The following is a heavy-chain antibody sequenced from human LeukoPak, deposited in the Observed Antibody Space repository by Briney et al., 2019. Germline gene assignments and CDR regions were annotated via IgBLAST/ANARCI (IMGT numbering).Heavy chain of an antibody. Sequence: ATVKVSCKASGYTFTGYYLHWVRQAPGQGLEWMGWIHPNSGGTNYAQKFQGRVTMTRDTSISTAYLDLSRLRSDDTAVYYCARVVVRDANNYKDYWGQGTLVTVSS. D-gene: IGHD5-24*01. CDR3: ARVVVRDANNYKDY. CDR2: IHPNSGGT. V-gene: IGHV1-2*02. CDR1: GYTFTGYY. J-gene: IGHJ4*02.